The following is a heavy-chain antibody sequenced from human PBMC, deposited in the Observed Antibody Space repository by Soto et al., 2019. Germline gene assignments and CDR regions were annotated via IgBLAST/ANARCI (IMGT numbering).Heavy chain of an antibody. Sequence: GGSLRLSCAASGFSVRSSQMNWVRQAPGKGPEWVGLIKSNTDGATTDYAAPVRGRFTISRDDSQNTLYLQMNSLKTEDTAVYYCSHGFYQYFNSWGQGTLVTVSS. CDR2: IKSNTDGATT. J-gene: IGHJ4*02. V-gene: IGHV3-15*07. CDR3: SHGFYQYFNS. CDR1: GFSVRSSQ. D-gene: IGHD2-2*01.